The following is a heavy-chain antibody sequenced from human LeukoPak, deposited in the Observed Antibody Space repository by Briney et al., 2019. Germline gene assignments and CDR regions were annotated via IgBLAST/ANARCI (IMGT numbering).Heavy chain of an antibody. CDR3: GTPSAAAGAGTIDY. J-gene: IGHJ4*02. D-gene: IGHD6-13*01. Sequence: PSETLSLTCTVSGGSISSSSHYWGWIRQPPGKGLEWIGSIYYTGTTYYNPSLKSRVTISVDTSKIQFSLKLSSMTAADTAVYYCGTPSAAAGAGTIDYWGQGTLVTVSS. CDR2: IYYTGTT. CDR1: GGSISSSSHY. V-gene: IGHV4-39*01.